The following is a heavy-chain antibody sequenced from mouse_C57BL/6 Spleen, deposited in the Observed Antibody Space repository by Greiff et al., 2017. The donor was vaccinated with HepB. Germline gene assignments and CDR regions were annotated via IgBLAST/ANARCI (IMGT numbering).Heavy chain of an antibody. J-gene: IGHJ3*01. CDR1: GFNFKNTY. CDR2: IDPANGNT. Sequence: VQLQQSVAELVRPGDSVKFSCTASGFNFKNTYMHWVQQRPEQGLEWIGRIDPANGNTKYAPKFQGKATITADTSSNTAYLQLSSLTSEDTAICYSARIYDYGIDYWGQGTMVTVSA. D-gene: IGHD2-4*01. CDR3: ARIYDYGIDY. V-gene: IGHV14-3*01.